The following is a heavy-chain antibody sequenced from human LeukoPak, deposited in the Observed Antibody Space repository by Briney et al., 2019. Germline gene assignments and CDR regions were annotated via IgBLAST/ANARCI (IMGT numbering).Heavy chain of an antibody. J-gene: IGHJ6*03. Sequence: GGSLRLSCAASGFTFSSYGMHWVRQAPGKGLEWVSNIKEDGSEKYYVDSVKGRFTISRDNAKNSLYLQMNSLRAEDTAVYYCARDGTYCSTTSRYYYFFIGVWGKGTTVTVSS. D-gene: IGHD2-2*01. CDR3: ARDGTYCSTTSRYYYFFIGV. CDR2: IKEDGSEK. CDR1: GFTFSSYG. V-gene: IGHV3-7*03.